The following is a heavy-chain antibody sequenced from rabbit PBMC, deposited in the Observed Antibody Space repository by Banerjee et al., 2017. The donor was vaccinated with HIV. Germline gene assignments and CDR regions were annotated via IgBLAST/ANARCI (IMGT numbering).Heavy chain of an antibody. D-gene: IGHD7-1*01. CDR3: AREGANSAGFYL. Sequence: QEQLKESGGGLVQPGGSLKLSCKASGFDFSSYYMNWVRQAPGKGLEWIGYIGTGSGGIYYASWAKGRFTISKTSSTTVTLQMTSLTAADTATYFCAREGANSAGFYLWGQGTLVTVS. V-gene: IGHV1S45*01. J-gene: IGHJ3*01. CDR1: GFDFSSYYM. CDR2: IGTGSGGI.